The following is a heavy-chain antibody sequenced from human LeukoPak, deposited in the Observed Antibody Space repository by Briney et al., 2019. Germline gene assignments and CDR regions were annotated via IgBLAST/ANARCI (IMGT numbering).Heavy chain of an antibody. CDR3: ARSMEWELLA. CDR2: VKKDASEK. CDR1: GFTFSNNW. J-gene: IGHJ5*02. V-gene: IGHV3-7*01. D-gene: IGHD1-26*01. Sequence: GGSLRLSCAASGFTFSNNWMTWVRQAPGKGLEWVASVKKDASEKYYVDSVKGRFTISRDNAKNSLYLQMNSLRAEDTAVYYCARSMEWELLAWGQGTLVTVSS.